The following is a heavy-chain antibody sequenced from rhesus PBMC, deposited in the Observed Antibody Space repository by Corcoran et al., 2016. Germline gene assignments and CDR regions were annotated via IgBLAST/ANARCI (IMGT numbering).Heavy chain of an antibody. CDR3: ARVGRSSGWLEHDAFDF. D-gene: IGHD6-31*01. J-gene: IGHJ3*01. V-gene: IGHV4S7*01. Sequence: QVQLQESGPGLLKPSDTLSLTCAVPGDSSSGGYGWGWIRQPPGKGREWIGSIYSSNGNTYYNPSLKSRVTISTDTSKNQFSLKLSSVTAADTAVYYCARVGRSSGWLEHDAFDFWGQGLRVTVSS. CDR1: GDSSSGGYG. CDR2: IYSSNGNT.